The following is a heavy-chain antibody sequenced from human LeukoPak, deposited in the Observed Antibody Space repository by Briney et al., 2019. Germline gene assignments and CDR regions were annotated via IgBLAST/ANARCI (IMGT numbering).Heavy chain of an antibody. Sequence: SQTLSLTCTVSGGSISSGSYYWSWIRQPAGKGLEWIGRMYTSGSTKYNPSLKSRVTISVDTSKNQFSLKLSSVTAADTAVYYCARSYNWKDWFDPWGQGTLVTVSS. CDR1: GGSISSGSYY. J-gene: IGHJ5*02. D-gene: IGHD1-20*01. CDR2: MYTSGST. V-gene: IGHV4-61*02. CDR3: ARSYNWKDWFDP.